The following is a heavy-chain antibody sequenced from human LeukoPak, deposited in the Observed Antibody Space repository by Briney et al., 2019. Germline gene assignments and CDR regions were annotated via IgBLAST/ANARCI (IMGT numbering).Heavy chain of an antibody. CDR2: ISGSGGST. J-gene: IGHJ4*02. V-gene: IGHV3-23*01. CDR1: GFTFSSYA. D-gene: IGHD1-26*01. CDR3: AKSNRVVGATLDFDY. Sequence: GGSLRLSCAASGFTFSSYAMSWVRQAPGKGLEWVSAISGSGGSTYYAHSVKGRFTISRDNSKNTLYLQMNSLRAEDTAVYYCAKSNRVVGATLDFDYWGQGTLVTVSS.